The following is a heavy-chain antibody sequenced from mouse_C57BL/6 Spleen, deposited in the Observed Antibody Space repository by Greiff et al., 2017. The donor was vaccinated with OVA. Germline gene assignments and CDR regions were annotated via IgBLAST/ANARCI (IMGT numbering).Heavy chain of an antibody. Sequence: VQLQESGAELVRPGASVTLSCKASGYTFTDYEMHWVKQTPVHGLEWIGAIDPETGGTASNQKFKGKAILTADKSSSTAYMELRGLTSEDSAVYYSTRIITKVVADYWGKGTTLTVSS. CDR3: TRIITKVVADY. J-gene: IGHJ2*01. CDR2: IDPETGGT. D-gene: IGHD1-1*01. V-gene: IGHV1-15*01. CDR1: GYTFTDYE.